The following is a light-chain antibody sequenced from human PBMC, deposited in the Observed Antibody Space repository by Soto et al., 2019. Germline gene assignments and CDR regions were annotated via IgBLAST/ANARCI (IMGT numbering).Light chain of an antibody. CDR3: QSYDSSLSGYV. Sequence: QSVLTQPPSVSGAPGQRVTISCTGSSSNIGAGYDVHWYQQLPGTAPKLLIYGNSNRPSGVPDRFSGSKSGTSASLVIPGLQAEDEADYYCQSYDSSLSGYVFGTGTKVTVL. CDR2: GNS. V-gene: IGLV1-40*01. J-gene: IGLJ1*01. CDR1: SSNIGAGYD.